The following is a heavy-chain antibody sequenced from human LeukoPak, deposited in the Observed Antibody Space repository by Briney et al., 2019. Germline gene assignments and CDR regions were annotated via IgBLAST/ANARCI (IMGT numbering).Heavy chain of an antibody. CDR3: SRRKVGYSRTRGFFDY. CDR1: GGSFSGYY. CDR2: INHSGST. V-gene: IGHV4-34*01. D-gene: IGHD5-18*01. Sequence: PSETLSLTCAVYGGSFSGYYWSWIRQPPGKGLEWIGEINHSGSTNYNPSLKSRVTISVDTSKNQFSLKLSAVTAADTAVYYCSRRKVGYSRTRGFFDYWGQGTLVTVSS. J-gene: IGHJ4*02.